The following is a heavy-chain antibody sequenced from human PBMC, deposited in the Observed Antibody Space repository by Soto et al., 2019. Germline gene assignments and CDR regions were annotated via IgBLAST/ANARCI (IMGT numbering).Heavy chain of an antibody. J-gene: IGHJ6*02. CDR1: GFTFRSYD. CDR2: ISAAGDP. Sequence: EVQLVESGGGLVQPGGSLRLSCEASGFTFRSYDMHWVRQGTGKGLEWVSGISAAGDPDYADSVEGRFTISRANAQNSFFLQMNSLRVGDTAVYYCARTDRDFYGLGVWGQGTTVIVSS. V-gene: IGHV3-13*05. CDR3: ARTDRDFYGLGV.